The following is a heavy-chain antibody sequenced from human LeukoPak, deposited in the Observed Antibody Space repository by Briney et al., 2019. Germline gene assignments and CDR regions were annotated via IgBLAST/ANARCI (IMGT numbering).Heavy chain of an antibody. CDR2: MNPNSGNT. Sequence: ASVNVSCKASGYTFTSYDINWVRQATGQGLEWMGWMNPNSGNTGYAQKFQGRVTITRNTSISTAYMELSSLRSEDTAVYYCASLYNWNGQAYWGQGTLVTVSS. J-gene: IGHJ4*02. CDR3: ASLYNWNGQAY. V-gene: IGHV1-8*03. D-gene: IGHD1-20*01. CDR1: GYTFTSYD.